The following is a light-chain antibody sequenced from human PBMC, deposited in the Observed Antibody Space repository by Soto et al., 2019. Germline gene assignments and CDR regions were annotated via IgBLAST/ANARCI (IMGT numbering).Light chain of an antibody. J-gene: IGKJ5*01. CDR1: QSISNW. CDR3: QQYNSYSLIT. Sequence: DIQMTQSASTLPASFGDRVTITCRASQSISNWLAWYQQKPVTAPKVLIYHASNLQSGVPSRFSGSGSGTEFTLTISSLQPDDFATYYCQQYNSYSLITFGQGTRLEIK. CDR2: HAS. V-gene: IGKV1-5*01.